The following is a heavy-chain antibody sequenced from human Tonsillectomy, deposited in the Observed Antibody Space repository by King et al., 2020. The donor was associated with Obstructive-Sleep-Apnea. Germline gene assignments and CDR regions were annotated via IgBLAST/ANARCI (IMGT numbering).Heavy chain of an antibody. J-gene: IGHJ4*02. CDR2: VSWDGGTT. D-gene: IGHD2-21*02. Sequence: VQLVESGGVVVQPGGSLRLSCEASGFTFDAYTMHWVRQVPGKGPEWVSLVSWDGGTTNYADSLKGRFTISRDNSKNFLYLQMNSLRPEDTALYYCVRDVGQGGDCYVDYWGQGPLVTVPS. V-gene: IGHV3-43*01. CDR1: GFTFDAYT. CDR3: VRDVGQGGDCYVDY.